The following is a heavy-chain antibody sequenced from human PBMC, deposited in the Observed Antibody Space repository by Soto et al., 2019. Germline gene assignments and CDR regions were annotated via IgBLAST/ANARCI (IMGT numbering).Heavy chain of an antibody. CDR1: GFTFSSYA. CDR2: ISYDGSNK. J-gene: IGHJ5*02. Sequence: QVQLVESGGGVVQPGRSLRLSCAASGFTFSSYAMHWVRQAPGKGLEWVAVISYDGSNKYYADSVKGRFTISRDNSKNTRYLQMNSLRAEDTAVYYCARDVDRLFDPWGQGTLVTVSS. V-gene: IGHV3-30-3*01. D-gene: IGHD2-15*01. CDR3: ARDVDRLFDP.